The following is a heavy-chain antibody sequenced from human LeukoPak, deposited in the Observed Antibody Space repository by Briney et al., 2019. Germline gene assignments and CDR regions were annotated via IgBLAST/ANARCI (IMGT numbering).Heavy chain of an antibody. CDR3: AKDRRGSGWYATFDY. V-gene: IGHV3-23*01. CDR1: GFTFSSYA. D-gene: IGHD6-19*01. Sequence: GGSLRLSCAASGFTFSSYAMSWVRQAPGKGLEWVSAISGSGGSTYYADSVKGRFTISRDNSKNTLYLQMNSLRAEDTAVYYCAKDRRGSGWYATFDYWGQGTLVTVSS. J-gene: IGHJ4*02. CDR2: ISGSGGST.